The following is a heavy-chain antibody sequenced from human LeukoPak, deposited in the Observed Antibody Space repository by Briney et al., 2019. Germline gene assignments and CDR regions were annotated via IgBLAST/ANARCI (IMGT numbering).Heavy chain of an antibody. CDR3: AADYCSSTSCYSSSPGGGYY. J-gene: IGHJ4*02. Sequence: ASVMVSFTASGYTFTSFGISWLRQAPGQGLEWLGWINPYNGETNYARKFQGRVTVTTDTSTSTDFMELRSLTSDDTAVYFCAADYCSSTSCYSSSPGGGYYWGQGTLVTVSS. CDR2: INPYNGET. D-gene: IGHD2-2*02. V-gene: IGHV1-18*01. CDR1: GYTFTSFG.